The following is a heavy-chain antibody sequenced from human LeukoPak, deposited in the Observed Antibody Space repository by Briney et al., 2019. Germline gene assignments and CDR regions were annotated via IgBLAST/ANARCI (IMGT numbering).Heavy chain of an antibody. D-gene: IGHD2-15*01. Sequence: SVKLSCKASGGTFSSYAISWVRQAPGQGLEWMGGIIPIFGPANYAQKFQGRVTITADKSTSTAYMELSSLRSEDTAVYYCAREPLPLGYCSGGSCHYFDYWGQGTLVTVSS. J-gene: IGHJ4*02. V-gene: IGHV1-69*06. CDR3: AREPLPLGYCSGGSCHYFDY. CDR1: GGTFSSYA. CDR2: IIPIFGPA.